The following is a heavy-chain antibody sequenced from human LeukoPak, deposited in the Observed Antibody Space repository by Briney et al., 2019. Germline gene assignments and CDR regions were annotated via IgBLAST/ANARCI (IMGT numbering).Heavy chain of an antibody. CDR1: VGSISSYY. Sequence: SETLSLTSTVSVGSISSYYWSWIPQPAGKGLEWIGRIYTSGGTNYNPSLKSRVTMSVDTSKNQFSLKLSSVTAADTAVYYCARRRGRLVTNYFDYWGQGTLVTVSS. V-gene: IGHV4-4*07. CDR2: IYTSGGT. J-gene: IGHJ4*02. CDR3: ARRRGRLVTNYFDY. D-gene: IGHD3-9*01.